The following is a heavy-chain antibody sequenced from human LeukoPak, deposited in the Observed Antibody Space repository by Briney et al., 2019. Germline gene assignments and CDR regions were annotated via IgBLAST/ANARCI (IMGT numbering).Heavy chain of an antibody. V-gene: IGHV3-53*01. J-gene: IGHJ4*02. D-gene: IGHD2-15*01. CDR2: IHTSGDT. CDR1: GLTGSHNY. CDR3: AKDGYCSGGSCYLWYFDY. Sequence: GGSLRLSCAASGLTGSHNYVSWVRQAPGKGLEWVSAIHTSGDTCYADSVKGRFTISRDNSKNTLYLQMNSLRAEDTAVYYCAKDGYCSGGSCYLWYFDYWGQGTLVTVSS.